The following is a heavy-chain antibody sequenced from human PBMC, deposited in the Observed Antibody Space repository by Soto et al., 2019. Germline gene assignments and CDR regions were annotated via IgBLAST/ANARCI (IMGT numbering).Heavy chain of an antibody. D-gene: IGHD4-17*01. V-gene: IGHV4-4*02. Sequence: QVQLQESGPGLVTPSGTLFLTCAVSGGSISSSTWWSWVRQPPGKGLEWIGEVYRSGSTNYNPSLKSRVTISVDKSKNQFSLSLSSVTAADTAVYYCARVAYGDYYFDYWGQGTLVTVSS. CDR3: ARVAYGDYYFDY. CDR2: VYRSGST. J-gene: IGHJ4*02. CDR1: GGSISSSTW.